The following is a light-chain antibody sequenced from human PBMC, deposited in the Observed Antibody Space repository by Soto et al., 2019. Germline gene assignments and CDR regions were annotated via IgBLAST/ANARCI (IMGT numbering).Light chain of an antibody. J-gene: IGKJ2*01. CDR1: QSVSEW. Sequence: DIQMTQSPSTLSASVGDRVTITCRASQSVSEWLAWYQQKPGKPPKLLIYDASTLASGVPSRFSGSGSSSGTDFSLVISSLQPDDSATYYCQQYITYLYTCGQGTKGDIK. CDR2: DAS. CDR3: QQYITYLYT. V-gene: IGKV1-5*01.